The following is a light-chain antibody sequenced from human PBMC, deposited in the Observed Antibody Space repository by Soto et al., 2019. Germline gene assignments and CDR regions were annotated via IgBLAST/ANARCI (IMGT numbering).Light chain of an antibody. CDR1: QSVSSN. CDR3: QQYNNWPPT. V-gene: IGKV3-15*01. Sequence: EIVMTQSPATLSVSPGERATLSCRASQSVSSNLACYQQKPGQAPRLLIYGASTRATDIPARFSGSGSGTEVTLTISSLQSEDFAVYDCQQYNNWPPTFGGGTKVEIK. J-gene: IGKJ4*01. CDR2: GAS.